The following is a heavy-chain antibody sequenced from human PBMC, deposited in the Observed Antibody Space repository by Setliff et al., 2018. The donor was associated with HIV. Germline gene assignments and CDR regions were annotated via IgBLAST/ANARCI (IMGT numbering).Heavy chain of an antibody. CDR2: ISSSGSTI. D-gene: IGHD1-26*01. CDR3: ARILGASYYYAMDV. V-gene: IGHV3-11*01. CDR1: GFTFSDYY. Sequence: GGSLRLSCAASGFTFSDYYMSWIRQATGKGLEWVSYISSSGSTIYYADSVKGRFTISRDNAKNSLYLQMNSLRVEDTAVYYCARILGASYYYAMDVWGQGTTVTVSS. J-gene: IGHJ6*02.